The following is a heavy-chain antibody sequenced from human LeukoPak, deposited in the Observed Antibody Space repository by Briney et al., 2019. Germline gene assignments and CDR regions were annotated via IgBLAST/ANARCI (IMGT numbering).Heavy chain of an antibody. V-gene: IGHV1-2*02. CDR3: ARDPPPNTYYYGSGAQGDY. Sequence: ASVKVSCKASGYTFTGYYMHWVRQAPGQGLVWMGWINPNSGGTNYAQKFQGRVTMTRDTSISTAYMELSRLRSDDTAVYYCARDPPPNTYYYGSGAQGDYWGQGTLVTVSS. CDR2: INPNSGGT. J-gene: IGHJ4*02. CDR1: GYTFTGYY. D-gene: IGHD3-10*01.